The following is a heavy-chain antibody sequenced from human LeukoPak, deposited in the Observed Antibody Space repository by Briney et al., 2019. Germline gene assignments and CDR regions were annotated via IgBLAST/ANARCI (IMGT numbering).Heavy chain of an antibody. CDR1: GFTFITYA. CDR2: ISNTGVIT. J-gene: IGHJ4*02. Sequence: PGGSLRLSCAASGFTFITYAMSWVRQAPGKGLEWVSSISNTGVITYTDSVKGRFTISRDNSENTVYLQMNSLKAEDTALYYCARLSGPGSGWTTLDYWGQGTLVTVSS. D-gene: IGHD6-19*01. CDR3: ARLSGPGSGWTTLDY. V-gene: IGHV3-23*01.